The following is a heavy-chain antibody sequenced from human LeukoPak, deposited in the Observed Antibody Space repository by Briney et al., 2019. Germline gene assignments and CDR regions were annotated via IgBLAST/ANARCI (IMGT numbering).Heavy chain of an antibody. V-gene: IGHV3-23*01. Sequence: PGGSLRLSCAASGFTFSDYAMSWVRQAPEKGLEWVSTISHVGGTYYADSVKGRFTISRDNSKNTLYLQMSSLRAEDTAVYYCAKEASGYGYYFDYWGQGTLVTVSS. CDR3: AKEASGYGYYFDY. CDR1: GFTFSDYA. J-gene: IGHJ4*02. CDR2: ISHVGGT. D-gene: IGHD3-10*01.